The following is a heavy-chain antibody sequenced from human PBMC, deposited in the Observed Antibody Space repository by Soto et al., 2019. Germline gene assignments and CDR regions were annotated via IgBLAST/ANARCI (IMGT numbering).Heavy chain of an antibody. CDR3: TRDWEITVSTWSFGGF. V-gene: IGHV1-69*08. CDR2: IIPFHGVT. J-gene: IGHJ4*02. CDR1: GGTFSPYT. D-gene: IGHD3-10*01. Sequence: QVKLVQSGAEVKKPGSSVKVSCKASGGTFSPYTINGVRQAPGQGLEWMGRIIPFHGVTNYAQKFQARVTITADKSTSTAYMELSGLRFEDTAMYYCTRDWEITVSTWSFGGFWGRGTPVTVSS.